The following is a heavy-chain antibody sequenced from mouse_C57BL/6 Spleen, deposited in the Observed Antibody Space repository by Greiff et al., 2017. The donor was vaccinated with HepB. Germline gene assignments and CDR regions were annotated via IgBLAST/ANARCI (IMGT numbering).Heavy chain of an antibody. J-gene: IGHJ2*01. Sequence: EVQLHQSGPVLVKPGASVKMSCKASGYTFTDYYMNWVKQSHGKSLEWIGVINPYNGGTSYNQKFKGKATLTVDKSSSTAYMELNSLTSEDSAVYYCARPGTSYFDYWGQGTTLTVSS. CDR1: GYTFTDYY. CDR3: ARPGTSYFDY. D-gene: IGHD4-1*01. V-gene: IGHV1-19*01. CDR2: INPYNGGT.